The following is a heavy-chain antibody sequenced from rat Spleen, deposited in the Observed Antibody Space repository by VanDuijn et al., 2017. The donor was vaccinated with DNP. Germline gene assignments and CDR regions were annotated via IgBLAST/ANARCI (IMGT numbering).Heavy chain of an antibody. D-gene: IGHD1-4*01. CDR3: ARWPGYNPPYAMDA. Sequence: EVQLQESGPGLVEPSQSLSLTCSVTGYSITSCCRWTWIRMFPGNKLEWMGSVNSAGSTNYNPSLKSRISITRDTSKNQFFLQVNSVTTEDTATYYCARWPGYNPPYAMDAWGQGTSVTVSS. J-gene: IGHJ4*01. CDR2: VNSAGST. CDR1: GYSITSCCR. V-gene: IGHV3-3*01.